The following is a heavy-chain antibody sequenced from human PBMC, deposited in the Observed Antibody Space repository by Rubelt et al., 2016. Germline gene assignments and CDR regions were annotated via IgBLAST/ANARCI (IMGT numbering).Heavy chain of an antibody. V-gene: IGHV3-48*04. J-gene: IGHJ6*03. Sequence: EVQLVESGGGLVQPGGSLRLSCAASGFTFSTYSMNWVRQGPGKGLEWVSYISIDSSIIYYADPVTGRFTISRDNAKNSLYLQMNSLRAEDTAVYYCVIVTPWDYYYMDVWGKGTTVTVSS. CDR3: VIVTPWDYYYMDV. D-gene: IGHD1-14*01. CDR2: ISIDSSII. CDR1: GFTFSTYS.